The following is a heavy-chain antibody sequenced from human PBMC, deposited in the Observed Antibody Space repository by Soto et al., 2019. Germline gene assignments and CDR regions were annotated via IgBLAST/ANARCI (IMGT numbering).Heavy chain of an antibody. V-gene: IGHV4-30-4*01. CDR2: IYYSGST. D-gene: IGHD3-22*01. CDR1: GGSISSGDYY. Sequence: QVQLQESGPGLVKPSQTLSLTCTVSGGSISSGDYYWSWIRQPPGKGLEWIGYIYYSGSTYYNPSLKSRVTISVDTSKNQFSLKLSSVTAADTAVYYCARGDSPSDYYDSSGPDFDYWGQGTLVTVSS. J-gene: IGHJ4*02. CDR3: ARGDSPSDYYDSSGPDFDY.